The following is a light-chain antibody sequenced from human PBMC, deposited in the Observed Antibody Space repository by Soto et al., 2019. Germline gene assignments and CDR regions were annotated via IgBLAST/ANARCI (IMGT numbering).Light chain of an antibody. Sequence: DIQMTQSPSSLSASVGDRVTVTCRASQGINNYLAWYQHKPGEVPNLLISAASTLHSGVPSRFSGSGSGTDFTLTISSLQPEDGATYYCQKYDSDPFTFGPGPKVDIK. V-gene: IGKV1-27*01. CDR2: AAS. CDR1: QGINNY. CDR3: QKYDSDPFT. J-gene: IGKJ3*01.